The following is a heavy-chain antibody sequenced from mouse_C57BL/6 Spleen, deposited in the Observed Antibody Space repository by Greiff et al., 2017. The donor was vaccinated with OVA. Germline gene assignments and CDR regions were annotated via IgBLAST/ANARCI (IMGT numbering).Heavy chain of an antibody. D-gene: IGHD2-4*01. CDR2: IYPGSGST. V-gene: IGHV1-55*01. J-gene: IGHJ4*01. CDR1: GYTFTSYW. Sequence: VQLQQPGAGLVKPGASVKMSCKASGYTFTSYWITWVKQRPGQGLEWIGDIYPGSGSTNYNEKFKSKATLTVDTSSSTAYMQLSSLTSEDSAVYYCARDEYDRGAMDYWGQGTSVTVSS. CDR3: ARDEYDRGAMDY.